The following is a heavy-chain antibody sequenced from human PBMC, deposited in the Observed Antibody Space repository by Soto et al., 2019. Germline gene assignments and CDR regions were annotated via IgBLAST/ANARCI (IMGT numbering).Heavy chain of an antibody. CDR2: IFHSGST. D-gene: IGHD2-2*03. V-gene: IGHV4-31*03. J-gene: IGHJ4*02. CDR3: ARAGYCTSSSCYLFEY. CDR1: GGSISSGGYY. Sequence: QVQLQESGPGLVKPPQTLSLTCNVCGGSISSGGYYWTWIRQRPGKGLEWIGYIFHSGSTYYNPSLKSRVTISVDTSKNQFSLKLTSVTAADTAMYYCARAGYCTSSSCYLFEYWGQGTLVTVSS.